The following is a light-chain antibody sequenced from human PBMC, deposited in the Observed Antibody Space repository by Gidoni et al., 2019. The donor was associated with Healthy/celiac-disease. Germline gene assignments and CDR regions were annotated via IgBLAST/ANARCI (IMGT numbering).Light chain of an antibody. CDR1: QSISNY. Sequence: IQMTQSISSLSASVGDRVTITCRASQSISNYLNWYQQKPGKAPKLLIYAASSLQSGVPSRFSGSGSGTDFTLTISSLQPEDIATYYCQQSYSTPPYTFGHGTKLEIK. CDR3: QQSYSTPPYT. V-gene: IGKV1-39*01. CDR2: AAS. J-gene: IGKJ2*01.